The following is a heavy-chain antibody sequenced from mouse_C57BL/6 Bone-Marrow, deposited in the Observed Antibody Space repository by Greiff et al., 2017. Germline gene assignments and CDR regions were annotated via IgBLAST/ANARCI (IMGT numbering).Heavy chain of an antibody. CDR1: GYAFTDYE. J-gene: IGHJ3*01. CDR2: IYPEAGGT. Sequence: VKLMESGAELVRPGASVTLSCKASGYAFTDYEMHWVKQTPVHGLEWIGAIYPEAGGTAYNLKFKGKAILTADKSSSTAYMELRSLTAEDSAVXSCRGIASYAYWGQGTMVTVSA. CDR3: RGIASYAY. V-gene: IGHV1-15*01. D-gene: IGHD1-1*01.